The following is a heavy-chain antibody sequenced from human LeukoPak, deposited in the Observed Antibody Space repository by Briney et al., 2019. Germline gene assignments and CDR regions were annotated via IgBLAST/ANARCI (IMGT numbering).Heavy chain of an antibody. CDR1: GDSFSYFY. D-gene: IGHD3-22*01. Sequence: PSETLSLTCTVSGDSFSYFYWSWLRQPPGKGLEWIGYIYNSGSTSYNPSLKSRVTISLDTSQNQFSLKLSSLTAADTAVYYCARSGYYYDLHIWGQGTMVTISS. J-gene: IGHJ3*02. CDR3: ARSGYYYDLHI. V-gene: IGHV4-59*01. CDR2: IYNSGST.